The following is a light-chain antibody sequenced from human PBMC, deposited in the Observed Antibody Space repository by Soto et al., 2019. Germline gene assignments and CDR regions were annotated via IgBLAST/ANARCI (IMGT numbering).Light chain of an antibody. V-gene: IGLV2-14*01. J-gene: IGLJ1*01. Sequence: QSVLTQPASVSGSPGQSISISCTGTSSDVGGYKYVSWYQQHPGKAPKLMIYEVSNRPSGVSNRISGSKSGNTASLTISGLQAEDEADYYCSSYTSSSTNVFGTGTKVTV. CDR1: SSDVGGYKY. CDR3: SSYTSSSTNV. CDR2: EVS.